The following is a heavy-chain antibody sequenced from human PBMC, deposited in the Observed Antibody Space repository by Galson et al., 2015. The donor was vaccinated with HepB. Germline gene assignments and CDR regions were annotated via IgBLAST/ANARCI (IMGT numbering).Heavy chain of an antibody. CDR2: TYYRSKWYN. J-gene: IGHJ4*02. CDR3: ARDPKYSSGWYLGDNFDY. CDR1: GDSVSSNSAA. Sequence: CAISGDSVSSNSAAWNWIRQSPSRGLEWLGRTYYRSKWYNDYAVFVKSRITINPDTSKNQFTLQLNSVTPEDTAVYYCARDPKYSSGWYLGDNFDYWGQGTLVTVSS. V-gene: IGHV6-1*01. D-gene: IGHD6-19*01.